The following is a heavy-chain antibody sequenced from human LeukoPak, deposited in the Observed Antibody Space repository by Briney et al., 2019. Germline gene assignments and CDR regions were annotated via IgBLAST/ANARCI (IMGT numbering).Heavy chain of an antibody. V-gene: IGHV3-74*01. J-gene: IGHJ4*02. CDR3: AKGGRNVIDY. Sequence: GGSLRLSCAASGFTFSGYWMHWVRQAPGKGLVWVSRINSDGSSTSYADSVKGRLTISRDNAKNTLYLQMNSLRDEDTAVYYRAKGGRNVIDYWGQGTLVTVSS. CDR2: INSDGSST. D-gene: IGHD1-26*01. CDR1: GFTFSGYW.